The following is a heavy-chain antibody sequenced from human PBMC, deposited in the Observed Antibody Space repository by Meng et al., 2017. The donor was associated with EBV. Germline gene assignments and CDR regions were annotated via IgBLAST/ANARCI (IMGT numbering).Heavy chain of an antibody. CDR3: TTDEGGSRF. CDR1: EINFTSGW. J-gene: IGHJ4*02. Sequence: EVQLGEAGGRLVKPGESLKLSCAASEINFTSGWMSWVRQAPGKGLGWVGRIRSQVDGRTADYSAPVKGRFTISRDDSKHTLYLQMNSLKIEDSAVYYCTTDEGGSRFWGQGTLVTVSS. D-gene: IGHD1-26*01. V-gene: IGHV3-15*01. CDR2: IRSQVDGRTA.